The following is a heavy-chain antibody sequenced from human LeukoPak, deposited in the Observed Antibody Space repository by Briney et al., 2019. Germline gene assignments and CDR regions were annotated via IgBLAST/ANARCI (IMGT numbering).Heavy chain of an antibody. CDR3: ARSEYSATRYAIVS. J-gene: IGHJ4*02. V-gene: IGHV4-39*07. D-gene: IGHD2-8*01. Sequence: SETPSLTCSVSGDSISRAIYYWAWVRQPPGKGLEWIGNIYYSGGTYFNPSLKSRVTISLDTSKNQFSLDLKSVTAADKAVYYCARSEYSATRYAIVSWGQGTLVTVSS. CDR1: GDSISRAIYY. CDR2: IYYSGGT.